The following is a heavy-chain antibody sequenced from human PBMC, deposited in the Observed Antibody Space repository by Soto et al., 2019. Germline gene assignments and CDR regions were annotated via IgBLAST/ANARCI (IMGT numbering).Heavy chain of an antibody. CDR3: ATVQRRYCSSTSCPAPDY. V-gene: IGHV1-24*01. CDR1: GYTPTELI. D-gene: IGHD2-2*01. Sequence: ASVKGSSQVSGYTPTELIMDLVGPAPGKGPEWVGGFDPEDGETIYAQKFQGRVTMTEDTSTDTAYMELSSLRSEDTAVYYCATVQRRYCSSTSCPAPDYWGQGTLVTVSS. J-gene: IGHJ4*02. CDR2: FDPEDGET.